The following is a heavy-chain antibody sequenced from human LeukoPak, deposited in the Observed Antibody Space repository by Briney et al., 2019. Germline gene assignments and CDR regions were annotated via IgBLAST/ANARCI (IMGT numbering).Heavy chain of an antibody. V-gene: IGHV1-18*01. D-gene: IGHD3-9*01. Sequence: ASVKVSCKASGYAFNTNAITWVRQAPGQGLEWMGWISGYNGKTNYAQKFQGRVTMTTDTSTSTAYMELRSLRSDDTAVYYCAGGRDILTSPYGLDVWGQGTTVIVSS. J-gene: IGHJ6*02. CDR2: ISGYNGKT. CDR3: AGGRDILTSPYGLDV. CDR1: GYAFNTNA.